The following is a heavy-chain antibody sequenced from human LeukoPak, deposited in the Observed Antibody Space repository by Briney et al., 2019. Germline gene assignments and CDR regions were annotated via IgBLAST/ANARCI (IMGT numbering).Heavy chain of an antibody. Sequence: GGSLRLSCAASGFTVSSNYMSWVRQAPGKGLEWVANIKQDGSEKYYVDSVKGRFTISRDNAKNSLYLQMNSLRAEDTAVYYCARDYRYFDYWGQGTLVTVSS. CDR1: GFTVSSNY. J-gene: IGHJ4*02. D-gene: IGHD3-16*02. CDR2: IKQDGSEK. CDR3: ARDYRYFDY. V-gene: IGHV3-7*01.